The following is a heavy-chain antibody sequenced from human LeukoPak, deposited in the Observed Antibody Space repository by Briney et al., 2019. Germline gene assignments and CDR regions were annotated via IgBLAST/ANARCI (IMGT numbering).Heavy chain of an antibody. CDR3: AREGLRSIAVAGTDAFDI. Sequence: GASVKVSCKASGYTFTSYDINWVRQATGQGLEWMGWMNPNSGNTGYVQKFQGRVTMTRNTSISTAYMELSSLRSEDTAVYYRAREGLRSIAVAGTDAFDIWGQGTMVTVSS. CDR1: GYTFTSYD. CDR2: MNPNSGNT. V-gene: IGHV1-8*01. D-gene: IGHD6-19*01. J-gene: IGHJ3*02.